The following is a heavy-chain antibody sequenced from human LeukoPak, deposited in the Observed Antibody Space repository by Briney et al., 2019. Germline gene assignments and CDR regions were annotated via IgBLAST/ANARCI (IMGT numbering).Heavy chain of an antibody. CDR2: INHSGST. CDR3: ARKTMIVVVNWFDP. D-gene: IGHD3-22*01. CDR1: GGSFSGYY. J-gene: IGHJ5*02. V-gene: IGHV4-34*01. Sequence: SETLSLTCAVYGGSFSGYYWSWIRQPPGKGLEWIGEINHSGSTNYNPSLKSRVTISVDTSKDQFSLKLSSVTAADTAVYYCARKTMIVVVNWFDPWGQGTLVTVSS.